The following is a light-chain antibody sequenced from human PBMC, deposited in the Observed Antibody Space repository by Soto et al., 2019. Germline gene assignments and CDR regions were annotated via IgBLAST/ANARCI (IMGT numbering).Light chain of an antibody. CDR2: GAS. CDR1: QSITSSY. V-gene: IGKV3-20*01. Sequence: EIVLTQSPGTLSLSPGERATLSCRASQSITSSYLAWYQQKPGQAPSLLIYGASNRATGIPDRFSGSGSGTDFTLTISRLEPEDFAVYYCQQYGTSPATFGQGTKLDI. CDR3: QQYGTSPAT. J-gene: IGKJ2*01.